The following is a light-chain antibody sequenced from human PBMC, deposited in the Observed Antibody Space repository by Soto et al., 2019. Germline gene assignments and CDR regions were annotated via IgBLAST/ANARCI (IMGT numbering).Light chain of an antibody. J-gene: IGKJ4*01. V-gene: IGKV4-1*01. CDR2: WAS. Sequence: DIVMTQSPDSLAVSLGERATINCKSSQSVLYSSNNKNYLAWYQHKPGQPPKLLIYWASTRESGVPDRFSGSGSGTDFTLTISSLQAEDVAVYYCQQYYGTLPLTFGGGTKVEIK. CDR1: QSVLYSSNNKNY. CDR3: QQYYGTLPLT.